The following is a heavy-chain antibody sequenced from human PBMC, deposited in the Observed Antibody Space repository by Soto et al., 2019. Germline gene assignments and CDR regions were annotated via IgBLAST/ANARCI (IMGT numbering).Heavy chain of an antibody. D-gene: IGHD1-26*01. Sequence: QVQLQQWGAGLLKPSETLSLTCAVNSESLSGYYWSWIRQSPGKGLAWIGEIAGSGNTNYSPSLRSRVAMSVDTSKTHFSLSMNSVSAADTAAYYCVGASGRLVGFDYWGQGTLVTVSS. CDR1: SESLSGYY. CDR2: IAGSGNT. CDR3: VGASGRLVGFDY. J-gene: IGHJ4*02. V-gene: IGHV4-34*01.